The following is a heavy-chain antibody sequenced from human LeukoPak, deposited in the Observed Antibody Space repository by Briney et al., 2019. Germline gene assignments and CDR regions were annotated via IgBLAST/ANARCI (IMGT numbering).Heavy chain of an antibody. CDR2: INPSGGST. J-gene: IGHJ4*02. Sequence: ASVKVSCKASGYTFTSYYMHWVRQAPGQGLEWMGIINPSGGSTSYAQKFQGRVTMTRDTSTSTDYMELSSLRSEDAAVYYCARDGLRWVYDSSGYNYFDYWGQGTLVTVSS. CDR1: GYTFTSYY. D-gene: IGHD3-22*01. V-gene: IGHV1-46*01. CDR3: ARDGLRWVYDSSGYNYFDY.